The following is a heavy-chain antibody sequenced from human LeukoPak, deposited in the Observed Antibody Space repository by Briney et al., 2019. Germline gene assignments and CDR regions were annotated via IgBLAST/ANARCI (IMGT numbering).Heavy chain of an antibody. CDR3: ARAWGSLYYFDH. D-gene: IGHD3-16*01. CDR1: GYSFTGYF. J-gene: IGHJ4*02. V-gene: IGHV1-2*02. CDR2: INLNNGVT. Sequence: ASVKVSCKASGYSFTGYFLHWVRQAPGQGLEWMGWINLNNGVTNYTQKFKGRVTMTRDTSSATGYMELNRLTSDDTAVFYCARAWGSLYYFDHWGQGTLVTVSS.